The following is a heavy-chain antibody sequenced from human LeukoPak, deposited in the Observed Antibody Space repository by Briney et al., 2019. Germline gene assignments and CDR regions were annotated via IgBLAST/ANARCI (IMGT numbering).Heavy chain of an antibody. CDR1: GYTFTDYY. CDR2: INPKRGVT. D-gene: IGHD4-17*01. V-gene: IGHV1-2*02. J-gene: IGHJ3*01. CDR3: ARERNYGDYGNAFDV. Sequence: ASVKVSCKASGYTFTDYYIHWMRQAPGQGLEWMGWINPKRGVTTYAQRFQGRVTMTRDTSITTAYMELTRLRSDDTTIYYCARERNYGDYGNAFDVWGQGTKVTVSS.